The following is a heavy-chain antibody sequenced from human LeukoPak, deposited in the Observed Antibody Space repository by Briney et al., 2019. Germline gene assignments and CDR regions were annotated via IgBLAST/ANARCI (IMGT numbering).Heavy chain of an antibody. CDR1: GYTFTSYA. J-gene: IGHJ2*01. V-gene: IGHV1-69*05. D-gene: IGHD2-2*01. CDR2: IIPIFGTA. CDR3: ARDFSSTGVGYFDL. Sequence: ASVKVSCKASGYTFTSYAISWVRQAPGQGLEWMGGIIPIFGTANYAQKFQGRVTITTDESTSTAYMELGSLRSEDTAVYYCARDFSSTGVGYFDLWGRGTLVTVSS.